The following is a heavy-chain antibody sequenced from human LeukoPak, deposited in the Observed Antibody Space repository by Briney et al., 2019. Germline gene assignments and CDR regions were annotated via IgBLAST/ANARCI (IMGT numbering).Heavy chain of an antibody. CDR3: ARGDSIDY. D-gene: IGHD2-21*02. CDR1: GYTFTSYW. Sequence: GESLKISCKASGYTFTSYWIGWVRQMPGKGLEWMVIIYPGDSDTRYSPSFQGQVTTSADKSISTAYLEWSSMKASDTAMYYCARGDSIDYWGQGTLVTVSS. J-gene: IGHJ4*02. CDR2: IYPGDSDT. V-gene: IGHV5-51*01.